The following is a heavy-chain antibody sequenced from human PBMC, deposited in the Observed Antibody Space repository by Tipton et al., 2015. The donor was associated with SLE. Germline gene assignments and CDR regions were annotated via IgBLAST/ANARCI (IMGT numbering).Heavy chain of an antibody. J-gene: IGHJ4*02. D-gene: IGHD3-3*01. CDR3: ARGGDYDFWSGYFDY. V-gene: IGHV4-61*09. CDR2: IYTSGST. Sequence: TLSLTCTVSGGSISSGCYYWSWIRQPAGKGLEWIGHIYTSGSTNYNPSLKSRVTISEDTSKNQFSLKLSSVTAADTAVYYCARGGDYDFWSGYFDYWGQGTLVTVSS. CDR1: GGSISSGCYY.